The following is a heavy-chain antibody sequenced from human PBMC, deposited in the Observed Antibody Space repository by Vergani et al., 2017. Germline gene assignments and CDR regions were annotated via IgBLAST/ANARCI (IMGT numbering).Heavy chain of an antibody. CDR3: AKGGSVSSGDLSYYYYMDV. CDR2: IGNDGTKK. CDR1: GFTLSTST. Sequence: QVQLVESGGGVVQPGGSLRLSCAASGFTLSTSTMHWVRQPPGKGLEWVAVIGNDGTKKFYADSVKGRFTISRDNSKDTLYLQMNGLKSEDTAMYYCAKGGSVSSGDLSYYYYMDVWGKGTTVTVSS. V-gene: IGHV3-30*02. D-gene: IGHD3-10*01. J-gene: IGHJ6*03.